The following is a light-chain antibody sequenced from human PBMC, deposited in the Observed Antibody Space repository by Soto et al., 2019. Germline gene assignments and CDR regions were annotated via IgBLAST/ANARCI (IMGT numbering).Light chain of an antibody. CDR2: GAS. V-gene: IGKV3-20*01. Sequence: EIVLTQSPGPLSLSPGERVTLSCRASQSVTSSYIAWYQQKSGQAPRLLLYGASSRATGIPDRFRGSGSGTDFTLTISRLEPEDFAVYYCQQYGSSPWTFGQGTKVDIK. CDR1: QSVTSSY. CDR3: QQYGSSPWT. J-gene: IGKJ1*01.